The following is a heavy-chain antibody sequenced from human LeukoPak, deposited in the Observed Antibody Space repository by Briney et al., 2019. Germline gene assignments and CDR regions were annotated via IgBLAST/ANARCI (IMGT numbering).Heavy chain of an antibody. Sequence: PSETLSLTCTVSGGSISSYYWSWIRQPAGKGLEWIGRIYTSGSTNYNPSLKGRVTMSVDTSKNQFSLKLSSVTAADTAVYYCARDQRRSGWYYFDYWGQGTLVTVSS. V-gene: IGHV4-4*07. CDR2: IYTSGST. CDR3: ARDQRRSGWYYFDY. J-gene: IGHJ4*02. D-gene: IGHD6-19*01. CDR1: GGSISSYY.